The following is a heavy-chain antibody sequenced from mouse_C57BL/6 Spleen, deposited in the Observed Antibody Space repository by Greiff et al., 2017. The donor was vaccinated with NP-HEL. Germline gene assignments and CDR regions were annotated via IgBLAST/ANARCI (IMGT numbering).Heavy chain of an antibody. CDR3: ARDYYSNYYWYFDV. Sequence: EVMLVESGGGLVKPGGSLKLSCAASGFTFSDYGMHWVRQAPEKGLEWVAYISSGSSTIYYADTVKGRFTISIDNAKNTLFLQMTSLRSEDTAMYYCARDYYSNYYWYFDVWGTGTTVTVSS. D-gene: IGHD2-5*01. V-gene: IGHV5-17*01. CDR1: GFTFSDYG. CDR2: ISSGSSTI. J-gene: IGHJ1*03.